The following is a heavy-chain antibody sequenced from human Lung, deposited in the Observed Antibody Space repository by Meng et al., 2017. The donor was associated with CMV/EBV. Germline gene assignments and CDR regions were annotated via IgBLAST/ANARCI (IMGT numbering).Heavy chain of an antibody. CDR2: INHSGST. Sequence: SETLSLTCAVYGGSLSDYYWSWIRQPPGKGLEWIGEINHSGSTNYNPSLKSRVTISVDTSKNQFSLKVSSVTAADTAVYYCARGEGSGWNGRGGWFDPWGQGTLVXVSS. V-gene: IGHV4-34*01. J-gene: IGHJ5*02. CDR1: GGSLSDYY. CDR3: ARGEGSGWNGRGGWFDP. D-gene: IGHD1-1*01.